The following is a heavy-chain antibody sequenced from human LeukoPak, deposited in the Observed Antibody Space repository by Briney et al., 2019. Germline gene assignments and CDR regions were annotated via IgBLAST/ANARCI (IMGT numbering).Heavy chain of an antibody. CDR2: IYYSGST. Sequence: SETLSLTCTVSGGSISSGGYYWSWIRKHPGKGREWIGYIYYSGSTYYIPSLKSRVTISVDTSKNQFSLKLSSVTAADTAVYYCARDRGGFDYWGQGTLVTVSS. CDR3: ARDRGGFDY. CDR1: GGSISSGGYY. J-gene: IGHJ4*02. D-gene: IGHD3-10*01. V-gene: IGHV4-31*03.